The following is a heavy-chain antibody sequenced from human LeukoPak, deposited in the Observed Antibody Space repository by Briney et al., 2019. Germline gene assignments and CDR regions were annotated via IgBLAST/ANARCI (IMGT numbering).Heavy chain of an antibody. CDR3: ARVAGDSSGWRPPYYFDY. D-gene: IGHD6-19*01. Sequence: ASVKASCKASGYTFTSYYMHWVRQAPGQGLEWMGIINPSGGSTSYAQKFQGRVTMTRDMSTSTVYMELSSLRSEDTAVYYCARVAGDSSGWRPPYYFDYWGQGTLVTVSS. V-gene: IGHV1-46*01. CDR1: GYTFTSYY. CDR2: INPSGGST. J-gene: IGHJ4*02.